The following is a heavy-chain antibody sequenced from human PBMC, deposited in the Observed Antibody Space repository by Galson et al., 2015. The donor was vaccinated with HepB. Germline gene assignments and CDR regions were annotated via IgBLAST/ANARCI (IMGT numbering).Heavy chain of an antibody. CDR1: GFTFSTYA. V-gene: IGHV3-23*01. CDR2: LSGTGGSK. CDR3: AKGVLPAAIRSAMDV. J-gene: IGHJ6*02. Sequence: SLRLSCAASGFTFSTYAMNWVRQAPGKGLEWVSALSGTGGSKYYTDSVKGRFTISRDNFKNTLYLQMNSLRVEDTAVYFCAKGVLPAAIRSAMDVGRQGTTVTVS. D-gene: IGHD2-2*02.